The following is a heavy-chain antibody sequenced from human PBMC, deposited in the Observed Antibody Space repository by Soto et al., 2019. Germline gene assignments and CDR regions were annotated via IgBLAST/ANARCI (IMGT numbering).Heavy chain of an antibody. V-gene: IGHV3-23*01. CDR1: GFTFRNQD. CDR3: EKDRQFRSYFKRSGCYNS. CDR2: ISGSGVIT. Sequence: EVQLLESGGGLVQPGGSLRLSCVASGFTFRNQDMRWVRQAPGKGLEWVSGISGSGVITYYADSVKGRFTISRDNSKNTLYLQMNSLIAEDTAVQYCEKDRQFRSYFKRSGCYNSWGQGTLVTASS. D-gene: IGHD3-3*01. J-gene: IGHJ4*02.